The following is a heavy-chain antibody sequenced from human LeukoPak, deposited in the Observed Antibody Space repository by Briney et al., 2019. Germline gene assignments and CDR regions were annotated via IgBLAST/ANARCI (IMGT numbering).Heavy chain of an antibody. CDR2: ISGSGDST. CDR1: GFTFSSYA. V-gene: IGHV3-23*01. Sequence: GGSLKLSCAASGFTFSSYAMSWVRQAPGKGLEWVADISGSGDSTYYPDSVKGRFTISRDNSKNTLYLQMNSLRADDTAVYYCAKNAGAAAGSDNNWFDPWGQGALVTVSS. CDR3: AKNAGAAAGSDNNWFDP. J-gene: IGHJ5*02. D-gene: IGHD6-13*01.